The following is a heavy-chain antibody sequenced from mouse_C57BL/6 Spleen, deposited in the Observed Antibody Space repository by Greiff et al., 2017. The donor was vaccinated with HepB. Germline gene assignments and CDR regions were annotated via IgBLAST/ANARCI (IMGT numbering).Heavy chain of an antibody. J-gene: IGHJ4*01. CDR1: GYTFTSYW. CDR2: IYPGSGST. V-gene: IGHV1-55*01. D-gene: IGHD2-14*01. CDR3: ARVRGTREKAMDY. Sequence: VQLQQPGAELVKPGASVKMSCKASGYTFTSYWITWVKQRPGQGLEWIGDIYPGSGSTNYNEKFKSKATLTVDTSSSTAYMQLSSLTSEDSAVYYCARVRGTREKAMDYWGQGTSVTVSS.